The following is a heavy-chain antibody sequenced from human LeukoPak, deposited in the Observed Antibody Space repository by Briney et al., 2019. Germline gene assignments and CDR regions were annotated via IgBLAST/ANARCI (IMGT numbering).Heavy chain of an antibody. D-gene: IGHD2-21*01. J-gene: IGHJ3*02. CDR1: GFTFSSYS. CDR3: ARDGDHDAFDI. Sequence: GGSLRLSCAASGFTFSSYSMNWVRQAPGKGLEWVSSISSSSSYIYYADSVKGRFTISRDNAKNSLYLQMNSLRAEDTAVYDCARDGDHDAFDIWGQGTMVTVSS. CDR2: ISSSSSYI. V-gene: IGHV3-21*01.